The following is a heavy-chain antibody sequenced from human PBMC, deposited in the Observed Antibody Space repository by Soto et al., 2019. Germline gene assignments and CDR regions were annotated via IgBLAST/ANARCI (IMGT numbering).Heavy chain of an antibody. J-gene: IGHJ6*02. D-gene: IGHD1-1*01. CDR2: IIPILGIA. Sequence: QVQLVQSGAEVKKPGSSVKVSCKASGGTFSSYTISWVRQAPGQGLEWMGRIIPILGIANYAQKFQGRVTITADKSTSTADMELRSLRSEDTAVYYCARGSVTTYYYYGMDVWGQGTTVTVSS. V-gene: IGHV1-69*02. CDR3: ARGSVTTYYYYGMDV. CDR1: GGTFSSYT.